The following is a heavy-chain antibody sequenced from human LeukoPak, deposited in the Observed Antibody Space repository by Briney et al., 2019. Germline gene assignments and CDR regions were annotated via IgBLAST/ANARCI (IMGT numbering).Heavy chain of an antibody. Sequence: PSETPSLTCTVSGGSISSGGYYWSWIRQPPGKGLEWIGYIYHSGSTYYNPSLKSRVTISVDRSKNQFSLRLSSVTAADTAVYFCARDGYWGQGTLVTVSS. CDR2: IYHSGST. CDR1: GGSISSGGYY. V-gene: IGHV4-30-2*01. CDR3: ARDGY. J-gene: IGHJ4*02.